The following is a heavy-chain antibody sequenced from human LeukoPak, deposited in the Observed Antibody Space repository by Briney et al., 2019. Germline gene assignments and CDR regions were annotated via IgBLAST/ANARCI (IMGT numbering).Heavy chain of an antibody. D-gene: IGHD4-23*01. CDR3: ARDIPGGNSVGYYYYYMDV. V-gene: IGHV3-21*01. CDR1: GFTFSSYS. CDR2: ISSSSSYI. Sequence: PGGSLRLSCAASGFTFSSYSMNWVRQAPGKGLEWVSSISSSSSYIYYADSVKGRFTISRDNAKNSLYLQMNSLRAEDTAVYYCARDIPGGNSVGYYYYYMDVWGKGTTVTVSS. J-gene: IGHJ6*03.